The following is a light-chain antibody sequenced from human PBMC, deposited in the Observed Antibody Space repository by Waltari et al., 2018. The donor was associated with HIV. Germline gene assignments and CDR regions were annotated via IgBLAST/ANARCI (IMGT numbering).Light chain of an antibody. CDR1: QSVSSY. Sequence: EIVLTQSPATLSLSPGERATLSCRASQSVSSYLAWYQQKPGQAPRLLIYGASSRATGIPARFSGSGSGTDFTLTSSSLEPGDFAVYYCQQRSSWPITFGQGTRLEIK. V-gene: IGKV3-11*01. J-gene: IGKJ5*01. CDR2: GAS. CDR3: QQRSSWPIT.